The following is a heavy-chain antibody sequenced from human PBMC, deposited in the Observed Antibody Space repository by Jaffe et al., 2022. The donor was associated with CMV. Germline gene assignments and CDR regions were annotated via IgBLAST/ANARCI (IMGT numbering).Heavy chain of an antibody. Sequence: QLHLQESGPGLVKSSETLSLTCPVSGDSFISGTYYGALIRRPPGKGLEWIGSVYHSGTTYYNPSLRSRVSISVDTSKNQFSLKLTSLTATDTAVYYCVGHRLVVPIAVDFWGPGTLVTVSS. CDR3: VGHRLVVPIAVDF. CDR1: GDSFISGTYY. V-gene: IGHV4-39*01. CDR2: VYHSGTT. J-gene: IGHJ4*02. D-gene: IGHD2-21*01.